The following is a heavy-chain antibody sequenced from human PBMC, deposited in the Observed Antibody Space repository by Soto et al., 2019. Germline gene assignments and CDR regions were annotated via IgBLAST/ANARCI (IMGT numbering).Heavy chain of an antibody. CDR2: IHYRGST. V-gene: IGHV4-31*03. J-gene: IGHJ6*02. CDR1: GGSLTGAYY. Sequence: QVQLQESGPGLVKSSETLSLTCNVSGGSLTGAYYWNWLRQHPGKGLEWIGSIHYRGSTYYNPSLQSRISISLGRSNNQFSLKLSSVTAADTAVYYCARVRDSFGLDVWGQGTTVTVSS. CDR3: ARVRDSFGLDV. D-gene: IGHD2-15*01.